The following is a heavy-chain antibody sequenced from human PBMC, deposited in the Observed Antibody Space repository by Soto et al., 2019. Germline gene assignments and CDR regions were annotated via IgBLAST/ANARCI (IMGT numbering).Heavy chain of an antibody. D-gene: IGHD2-21*01. CDR2: ISGSGGST. CDR3: AKEMSIVALDAFDI. J-gene: IGHJ3*02. CDR1: GLSFSSYA. V-gene: IGHV3-23*01. Sequence: GSLRICGAASGLSFSSYAMSWVRQAPGKGLEWVSAISGSGGSTYYADSVKGRFTIYRDNSKNTLYLQMNSLRAEDTAVYYCAKEMSIVALDAFDIWGQGTMVT.